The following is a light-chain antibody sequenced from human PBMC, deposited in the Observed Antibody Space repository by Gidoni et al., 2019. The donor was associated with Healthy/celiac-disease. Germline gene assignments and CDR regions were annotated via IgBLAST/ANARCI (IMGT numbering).Light chain of an antibody. CDR2: GNI. V-gene: IGLV1-40*01. CDR1: SSNIGAGYD. J-gene: IGLJ2*01. CDR3: QSYDSSLSGSV. Sequence: QSVLTQPPSVSGAPGQGVTISCTGSSSNIGAGYDVHWYQTLPGTSPKLLLYGNINRPSGVPDRFSGSKSGTSASLAITGLQAEDEADYYCQSYDSSLSGSVFGGGTKLTVL.